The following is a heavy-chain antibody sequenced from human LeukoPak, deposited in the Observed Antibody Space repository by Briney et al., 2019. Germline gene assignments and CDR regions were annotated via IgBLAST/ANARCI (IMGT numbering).Heavy chain of an antibody. CDR2: INWNGGRT. CDR3: ARDRGSGLFDY. J-gene: IGHJ4*02. V-gene: IGHV3-20*04. Sequence: GGSLRLSCAASGFTFDGYVMTWVRQAPGKGLEWVSDINWNGGRTGYADSVKGRFTISRDNAKNSLYLQMNSLRPEDTALYYCARDRGSGLFDYWGQGTLGTVSS. CDR1: GFTFDGYV. D-gene: IGHD6-19*01.